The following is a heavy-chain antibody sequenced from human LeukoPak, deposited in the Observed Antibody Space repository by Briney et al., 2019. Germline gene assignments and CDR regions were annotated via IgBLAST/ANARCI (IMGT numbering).Heavy chain of an antibody. J-gene: IGHJ1*01. CDR1: GFTFDDYA. CDR3: AKDWADDPEGAVY. Sequence: PGRSLRLSCAASGFTFDDYAMYWVRQAPGKGLEWVSGISWNSGSIGYADSVKGRFTISRDNAKNSLYLQMNSLRAEDTALYYCAKDWADDPEGAVYWGQCTLVTVSS. D-gene: IGHD4/OR15-4a*01. CDR2: ISWNSGSI. V-gene: IGHV3-9*01.